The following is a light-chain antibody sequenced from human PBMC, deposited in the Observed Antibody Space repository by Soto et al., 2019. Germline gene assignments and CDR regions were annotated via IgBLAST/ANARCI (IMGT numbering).Light chain of an antibody. CDR1: QGISNY. CDR2: GAS. J-gene: IGKJ1*01. Sequence: DIQMTQSPSSLSASVGARVTITCRASQGISNYIAWYQQIPGKVHKLLIYGASTLQSRVPSRFSGSGSGTDFTLTISRRQPEDVAPYYCQKYNRAPGTFGQGTKGEIK. V-gene: IGKV1-27*01. CDR3: QKYNRAPGT.